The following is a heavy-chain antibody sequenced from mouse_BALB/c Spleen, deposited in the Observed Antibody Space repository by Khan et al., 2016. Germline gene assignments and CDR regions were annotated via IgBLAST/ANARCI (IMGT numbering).Heavy chain of an antibody. J-gene: IGHJ3*01. CDR3: ARGAY. CDR1: GYTFSRYW. V-gene: IGHV1-9*01. CDR2: ILPGTGST. Sequence: QVQLQQPGAELMKPGASVKISCKATGYTFSRYWIEWVKERPGHGLAWIGEILPGTGSTNYNEKLKGKATFTAETSSNTAYIQLSSLTSEDSAVYYCARGAYWGRGTLVTVSA.